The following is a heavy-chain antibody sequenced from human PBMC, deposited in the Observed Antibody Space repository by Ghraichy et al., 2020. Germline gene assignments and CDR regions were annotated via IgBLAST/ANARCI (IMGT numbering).Heavy chain of an antibody. J-gene: IGHJ4*02. CDR3: ARGGSVVTEFDY. V-gene: IGHV3-30*04. CDR2: ISYDGSNK. D-gene: IGHD4-23*01. Sequence: LSLTCAASGFTFSSYAMHWVRQAPGKGLEWVAVISYDGSNKYYADSVKGRFTISRDNSKNTLYLQMNSLRAEDTAVYYCARGGSVVTEFDYWGQGTLVTVSS. CDR1: GFTFSSYA.